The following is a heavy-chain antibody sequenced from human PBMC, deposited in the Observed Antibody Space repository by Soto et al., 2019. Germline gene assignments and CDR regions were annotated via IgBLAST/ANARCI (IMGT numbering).Heavy chain of an antibody. CDR2: LSSDGFGA. V-gene: IGHV3-74*03. CDR1: GFSLSPYW. D-gene: IGHD3-16*01. J-gene: IGHJ4*02. CDR3: ARDLGGPDY. Sequence: PGCSLRLSCAASGFSLSPYWMHWVRQVPGRGLEWVARLSSDGFGAAYADSVKGRFFISRDIARNTLSLQMSSLRADDTAVYYCARDLGGPDYWGRGTSVTVSS.